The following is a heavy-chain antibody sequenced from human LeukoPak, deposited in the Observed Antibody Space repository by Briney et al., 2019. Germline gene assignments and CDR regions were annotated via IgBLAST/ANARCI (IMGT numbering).Heavy chain of an antibody. Sequence: GGSLRLSCAASGFTFSSYSMNWARQAPGKGLEWVSVIYSGGRTYYADSVKGRFTISRDNSKNTVYLQMNSLRAEDTAVYYCAKDRGTYSNFWSGYTNDYWGQGTLVTVSS. CDR1: GFTFSSYS. V-gene: IGHV3-53*01. CDR3: AKDRGTYSNFWSGYTNDY. CDR2: IYSGGRT. J-gene: IGHJ4*02. D-gene: IGHD3-3*01.